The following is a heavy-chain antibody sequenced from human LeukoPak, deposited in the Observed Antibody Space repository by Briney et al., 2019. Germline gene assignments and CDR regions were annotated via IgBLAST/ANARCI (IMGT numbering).Heavy chain of an antibody. CDR1: GFTFSSYG. D-gene: IGHD3-22*01. CDR3: AKGGYYDENFDY. V-gene: IGHV3-23*01. J-gene: IGHJ4*02. Sequence: GGTLRLSCAASGFTFSSYGMSWVRQAPGKGLEWVSAISGSGGSTYYADSVKGRFTISRDNSKNTLYLQMNSLRAEDTAVYYCAKGGYYDENFDYWGQGTLVTVSS. CDR2: ISGSGGST.